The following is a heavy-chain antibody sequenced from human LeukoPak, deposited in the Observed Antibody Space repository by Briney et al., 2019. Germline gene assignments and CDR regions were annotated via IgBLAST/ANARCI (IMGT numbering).Heavy chain of an antibody. D-gene: IGHD6-19*01. CDR2: IYYSGST. J-gene: IGHJ5*02. Sequence: SETLSLTCTVSGASISSSSYYWGWIRQPPGKGLEWIGSIYYSGSTYYNPSLKSRVTISVDTSKNQFSLKPSSVTAADAAVYYCARHESRGISGWYSKWFDPWGQGTLVTVSS. CDR3: ARHESRGISGWYSKWFDP. CDR1: GASISSSSYY. V-gene: IGHV4-39*01.